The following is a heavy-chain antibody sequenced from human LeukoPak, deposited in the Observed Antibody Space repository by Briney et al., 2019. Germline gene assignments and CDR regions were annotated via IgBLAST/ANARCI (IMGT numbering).Heavy chain of an antibody. CDR1: GYTFTDYD. V-gene: IGHV1-18*01. CDR3: TRGSTGYTY. J-gene: IGHJ4*02. CDR2: ISAYNGNT. Sequence: GASVKVSCKASGYTFTDYDISRVRQAPGQGLEWMGWISAYNGNTNYAQKVQGRVTMTTDTSTSTAYMELMSLRSDDTAVYYCTRGSTGYTYWGQGTLVTVSS. D-gene: IGHD3-22*01.